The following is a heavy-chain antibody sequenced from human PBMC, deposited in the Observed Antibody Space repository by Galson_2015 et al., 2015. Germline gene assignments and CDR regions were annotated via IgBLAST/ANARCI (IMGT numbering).Heavy chain of an antibody. CDR3: ARVVAEDYYGSGSIRPAPHRIDY. J-gene: IGHJ4*02. Sequence: ETLSLTCAVSGGSISSRNWWSWVRQPPGTGLEWIGEIYHSGSTNYNPSLKSRVTISVDKSKNQFSLKLSSVTAADTAVYYCARVVAEDYYGSGSIRPAPHRIDYWGQGTLVTVSS. CDR2: IYHSGST. CDR1: GGSISSRNW. D-gene: IGHD3-10*01. V-gene: IGHV4-4*02.